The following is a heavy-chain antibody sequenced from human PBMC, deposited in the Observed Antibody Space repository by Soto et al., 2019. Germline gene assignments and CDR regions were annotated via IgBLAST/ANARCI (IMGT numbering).Heavy chain of an antibody. Sequence: EVQLLESGGALVRPGGSLRLSCAASGFSFNNYALSWVRQAPGKGLEWVSTFSAGGRAYYAASMQGRFTIASDSSQDTVHLQISDLRPEYTAVYYCAKESLPEHYGDTLFDYWGQGPRVTVSS. J-gene: IGHJ4*02. V-gene: IGHV3-23*01. CDR2: FSAGGRA. D-gene: IGHD4-17*01. CDR3: AKESLPEHYGDTLFDY. CDR1: GFSFNNYA.